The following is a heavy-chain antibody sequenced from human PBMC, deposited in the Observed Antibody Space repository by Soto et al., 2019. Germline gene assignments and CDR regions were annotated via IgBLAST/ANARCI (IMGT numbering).Heavy chain of an antibody. CDR2: INPSGGST. V-gene: IGHV1-46*01. CDR1: GYTFTSYY. D-gene: IGHD3-10*01. CDR3: AREYTMVRGVPQSSLDY. Sequence: EASVKVSCKASGYTFTSYYMHWVRQAPGQGLEWMGIINPSGGSTSYAQKFQGRVTMTRDTSTSTVYMELSSLRSEDTAVYYCAREYTMVRGVPQSSLDYWGQGTLVTVSS. J-gene: IGHJ4*02.